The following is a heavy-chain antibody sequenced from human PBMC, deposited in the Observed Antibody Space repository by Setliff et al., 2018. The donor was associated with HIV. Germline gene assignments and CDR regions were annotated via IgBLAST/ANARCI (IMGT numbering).Heavy chain of an antibody. CDR3: ARSPSARLYFDY. V-gene: IGHV4-4*02. Sequence: KTSETLSLTCAVSGGSISSRNWWSWVRQPPGKGLEWIGEIYHSGSTNYNPSLKSRVTMSVDKSKNQFSLELTSVTAADTAVYFCARSPSARLYFDYWGQGTLVTVSS. CDR1: GGSISSRNW. J-gene: IGHJ4*02. CDR2: IYHSGST.